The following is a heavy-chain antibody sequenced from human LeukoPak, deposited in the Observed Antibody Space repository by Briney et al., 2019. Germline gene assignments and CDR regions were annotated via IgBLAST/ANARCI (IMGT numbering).Heavy chain of an antibody. V-gene: IGHV1-69*04. Sequence: GASVKVSCKTSGGTFSGSAITWVRQAPGQGLEWMGRIIPVLALATYAQKFQGRVTITADQSTTTAYMELNTLRSEDTAVFYCARDINGDLDYWGRGTLVTVSS. CDR1: GGTFSGSA. CDR2: IIPVLALA. J-gene: IGHJ4*02. D-gene: IGHD4-17*01. CDR3: ARDINGDLDY.